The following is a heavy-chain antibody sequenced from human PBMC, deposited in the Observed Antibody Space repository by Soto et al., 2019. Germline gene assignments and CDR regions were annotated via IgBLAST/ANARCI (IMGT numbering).Heavy chain of an antibody. V-gene: IGHV1-2*04. Sequence: ASVKVSCKASGYTFTGYYMHWVRQAPGQGLEWMGWINPNSGGTNYAQKFQGWVTMTRDTSISTAYMELSRLRSDDTAVYYCARVDSSGHATGAPTYYGMDVWGQGTTVTVSS. CDR1: GYTFTGYY. CDR3: ARVDSSGHATGAPTYYGMDV. D-gene: IGHD6-19*01. CDR2: INPNSGGT. J-gene: IGHJ6*02.